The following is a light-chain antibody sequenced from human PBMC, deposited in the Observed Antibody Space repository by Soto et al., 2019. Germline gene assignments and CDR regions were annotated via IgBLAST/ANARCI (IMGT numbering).Light chain of an antibody. Sequence: DIVMTQSPDALAVSLGERATINCKSSQSVLSTSNNRNYLAWYQHKPGQPPKLLVSWASTRESGVPDRFSGSGSGKYFTLTISSLQAEDAAVYYCQQYYTTPHTFGQGTKVEIK. CDR1: QSVLSTSNNRNY. CDR3: QQYYTTPHT. CDR2: WAS. V-gene: IGKV4-1*01. J-gene: IGKJ1*01.